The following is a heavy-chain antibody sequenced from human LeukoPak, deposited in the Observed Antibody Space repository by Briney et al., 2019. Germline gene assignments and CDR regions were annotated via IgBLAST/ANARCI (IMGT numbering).Heavy chain of an antibody. CDR2: IKEDGSQK. CDR1: LGSHW. Sequence: PGGSLRLSCVGALGSHWMGWVRQAPGKGLEWVANIKEDGSQKYYMDSVKGRFTISRDNAKSSLFLQMNNLRVKDTAVYYCTRDQTWGQGTLVTVSS. V-gene: IGHV3-7*01. CDR3: TRDQT. J-gene: IGHJ4*02.